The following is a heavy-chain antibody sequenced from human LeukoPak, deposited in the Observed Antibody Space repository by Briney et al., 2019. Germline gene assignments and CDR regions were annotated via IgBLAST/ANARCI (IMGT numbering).Heavy chain of an antibody. CDR3: TTGLYGSGSSY. CDR2: IKTKTDGGTI. Sequence: GGSLRLSCAASGFTFSNAWMSWVRQAPGKGLEWLGRIKTKTDGGTIDYAAAVKGRFTISRDDSKNTLYLQMNSLKTEDTAVYYCTTGLYGSGSSYWGQGTLLTVSS. D-gene: IGHD3-10*01. CDR1: GFTFSNAW. J-gene: IGHJ4*02. V-gene: IGHV3-15*01.